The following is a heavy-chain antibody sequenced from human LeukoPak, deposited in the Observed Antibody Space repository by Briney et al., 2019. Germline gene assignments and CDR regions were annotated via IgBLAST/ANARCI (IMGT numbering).Heavy chain of an antibody. D-gene: IGHD1-1*01. J-gene: IGHJ4*02. V-gene: IGHV3-23*01. CDR3: AKERTSEGYFDY. CDR1: GFTFSTYA. CDR2: LSDPGGRT. Sequence: PGRSLRLSCAASGFTFSTYAMSWVRQAPGKGLEWVSALSDPGGRTYYADSVKGRLTISRDNSKNTLYLQMKRLRDEDTAVYYCAKERTSEGYFDYWGQGTLVTVSS.